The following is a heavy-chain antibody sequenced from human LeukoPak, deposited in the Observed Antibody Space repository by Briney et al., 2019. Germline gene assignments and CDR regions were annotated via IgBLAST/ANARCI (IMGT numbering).Heavy chain of an antibody. Sequence: GASLKISCKGSGYRFTSYWIGWVRQMPGKGLEWMGIIYPGDSDTRYSPSFQGQVTISADKSISTAYLQWSSLKASDTAMYYCARVKKVIDYNWFDPWGQGTLVTVSS. CDR1: GYRFTSYW. D-gene: IGHD4-23*01. CDR3: ARVKKVIDYNWFDP. J-gene: IGHJ5*02. CDR2: IYPGDSDT. V-gene: IGHV5-51*01.